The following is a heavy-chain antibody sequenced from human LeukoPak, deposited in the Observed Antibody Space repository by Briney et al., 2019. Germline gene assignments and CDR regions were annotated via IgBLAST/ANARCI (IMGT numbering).Heavy chain of an antibody. V-gene: IGHV4-59*01. CDR2: IYYSGST. J-gene: IGHJ4*02. D-gene: IGHD3-9*01. CDR3: AREGYDILTGFYDYFDY. Sequence: SETLSLTCSVSGGSIRSYYWSCIRQPPGKGLEWIGYIYYSGSTKYNPSLKSRVTISVDTSKNQLSLNLSSVTAADTAVYYCAREGYDILTGFYDYFDYWGRGTLVTVSS. CDR1: GGSIRSYY.